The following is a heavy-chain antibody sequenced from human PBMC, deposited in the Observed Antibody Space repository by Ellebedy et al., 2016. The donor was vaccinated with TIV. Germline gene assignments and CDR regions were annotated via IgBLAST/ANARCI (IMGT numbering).Heavy chain of an antibody. CDR2: ISSSGSTI. J-gene: IGHJ3*02. V-gene: IGHV3-48*03. CDR3: AGDIPAYDSSGYYYVGAFDI. Sequence: GESLKISCAASGFTFSSYEMNWVRQAPGKGLEWVSYISSSGSTIYYADSVKGRFTISRDNAKNSLYLQMNSLRAEDTAVYYCAGDIPAYDSSGYYYVGAFDIWGQGTMVTVSS. CDR1: GFTFSSYE. D-gene: IGHD3-22*01.